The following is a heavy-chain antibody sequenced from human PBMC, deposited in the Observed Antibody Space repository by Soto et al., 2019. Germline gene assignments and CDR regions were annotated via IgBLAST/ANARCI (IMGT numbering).Heavy chain of an antibody. V-gene: IGHV3-7*03. CDR2: IRADGSET. Sequence: EVQLVQSGGGLVQPGGSLRLSCVGSGFTSTDFYMNWVRQAPGKGLEWVANIRADGSETTYVESVKARFTTSRDNAKNSLFLQMNSLGSNDTAVYYCAGWGGHDYNYWGQGILVTVSS. J-gene: IGHJ4*02. CDR3: AGWGGHDYNY. D-gene: IGHD4-4*01. CDR1: GFTSTDFY.